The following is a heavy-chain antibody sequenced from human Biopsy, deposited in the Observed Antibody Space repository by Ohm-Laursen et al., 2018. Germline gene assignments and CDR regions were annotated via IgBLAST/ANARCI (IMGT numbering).Heavy chain of an antibody. D-gene: IGHD2-8*01. CDR3: ARDPLNGHKHFDY. V-gene: IGHV1-2*02. J-gene: IGHJ4*02. CDR2: INCKTGAT. Sequence: SVKVSCKASSYTFTDYNIHWMRQAPGQGLEWLGYINCKTGATNYAQKFQGTVTMTRDTSISTAYLALGSLISADTAIYYCARDPLNGHKHFDYWGQGSLVTVSS. CDR1: SYTFTDYN.